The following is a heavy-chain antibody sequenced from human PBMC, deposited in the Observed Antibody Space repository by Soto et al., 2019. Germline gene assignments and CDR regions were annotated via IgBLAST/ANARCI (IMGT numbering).Heavy chain of an antibody. CDR3: ARSSPGITGTTASDY. Sequence: GGSLRLSCAASGFTFSSYGMHWVRQAPGKGLEWVAVIWYDGSNKYYADSVKGRFTISRDNSKNTLYLQMNSLRAEDTAVYYCARSSPGITGTTASDYWGQGTLVTVSS. J-gene: IGHJ4*02. CDR2: IWYDGSNK. D-gene: IGHD1-7*01. CDR1: GFTFSSYG. V-gene: IGHV3-33*01.